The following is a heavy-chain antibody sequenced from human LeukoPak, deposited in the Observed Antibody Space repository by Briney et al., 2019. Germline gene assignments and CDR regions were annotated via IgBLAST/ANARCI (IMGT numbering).Heavy chain of an antibody. J-gene: IGHJ4*02. CDR2: IYSGGST. CDR3: ARVGTAMVLDY. D-gene: IGHD5-18*01. CDR1: GFTVSSNY. Sequence: QSGGSLRLSCAASGFTVSSNYTSWVRQAPGKGLEWVSVIYSGGSTYYADSVKGRFTISRDNSKNTLYLQMNSLRAEDTAVYYCARVGTAMVLDYWGQGTLVTVSS. V-gene: IGHV3-53*01.